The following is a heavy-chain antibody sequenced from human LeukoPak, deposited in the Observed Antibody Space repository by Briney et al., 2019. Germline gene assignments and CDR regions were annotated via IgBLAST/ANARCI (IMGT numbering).Heavy chain of an antibody. V-gene: IGHV3-11*01. CDR2: ISRSGDTL. D-gene: IGHD6-13*01. CDR3: AKVGPKYSSSSFDY. J-gene: IGHJ4*02. Sequence: GGSLRLSCAASGFTFRDYYMTWIRQAPGKGLEWISYISRSGDTLYYSDSVEGRFTISRDNTKNSLYLQMNSLRAEDTAVYYCAKVGPKYSSSSFDYWGQGTLVTVSS. CDR1: GFTFRDYY.